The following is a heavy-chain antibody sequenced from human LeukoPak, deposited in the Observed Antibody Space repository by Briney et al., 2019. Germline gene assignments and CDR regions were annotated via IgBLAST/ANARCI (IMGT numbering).Heavy chain of an antibody. D-gene: IGHD2-2*01. CDR1: GYTFTSYG. CDR2: ISAYNGNT. CDR3: ARDGEYCSSTSCYWDY. V-gene: IGHV1-18*01. Sequence: ASVKVSCKASGYTFTSYGISWVRQAPGQGLEWMGWISAYNGNTNYAQKLQGRVTMTTDTSTSTAYMELRSLRSDDTAVYYCARDGEYCSSTSCYWDYWGQGTLVTVSS. J-gene: IGHJ4*02.